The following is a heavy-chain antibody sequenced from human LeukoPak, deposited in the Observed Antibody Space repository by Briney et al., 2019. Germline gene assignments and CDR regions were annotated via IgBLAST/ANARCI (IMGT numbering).Heavy chain of an antibody. V-gene: IGHV1-8*01. Sequence: GASVNVSFKTSGYNFINYDISWVRQAPGQGLEWMGWMRPSSGKTGYAQKFQGRVTMTRNISISTAYMELSSLRFEDTAVYYCARGPLESTSSDYWGQGTLVTVSS. CDR1: GYNFINYD. J-gene: IGHJ4*02. CDR2: MRPSSGKT. CDR3: ARGPLESTSSDY. D-gene: IGHD2-2*01.